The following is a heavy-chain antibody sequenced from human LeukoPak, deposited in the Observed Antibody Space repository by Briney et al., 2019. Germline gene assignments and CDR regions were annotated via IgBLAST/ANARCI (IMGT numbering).Heavy chain of an antibody. CDR3: ARATRGYKTVNIRENWFDP. CDR1: GYTFTGYY. D-gene: IGHD1-1*01. V-gene: IGHV1-2*06. Sequence: ASVKVSCKASGYTFTGYYMHWVRQAPGQGLEWMGRINPNSGGTNYAQKFQGRVTMTRGTSISTAYMELSRLRSDDTAVYYCARATRGYKTVNIRENWFDPWGQGTLVTVSS. J-gene: IGHJ5*02. CDR2: INPNSGGT.